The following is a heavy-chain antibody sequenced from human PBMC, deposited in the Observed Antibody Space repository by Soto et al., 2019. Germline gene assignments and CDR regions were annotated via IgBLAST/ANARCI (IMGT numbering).Heavy chain of an antibody. CDR3: AKGWDGGGDCQPEWFEP. CDR1: RFTFSSYA. Sequence: PWGSLGLSCAASRFTFSSYAVTGVGPAPLKGLEWVSAISGSGGSTYYADCVKGRFTISRDNSKNTLYLQMNSLRAEDTAVYYCAKGWDGGGDCQPEWFEPWGQGTLVTVSS. V-gene: IGHV3-23*01. J-gene: IGHJ5*02. CDR2: ISGSGGST. D-gene: IGHD2-21*01.